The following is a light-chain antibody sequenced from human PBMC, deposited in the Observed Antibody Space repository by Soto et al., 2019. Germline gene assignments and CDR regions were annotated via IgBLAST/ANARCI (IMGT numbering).Light chain of an antibody. Sequence: QSALTQPASVSGSPGQPITISCTGTNSDVGCYNLVSWYQQHPGKAPKLMIYEGSKRPSGVSNRFSGSKSGNTASLTISGLQAEDEADYYCCSYAASSTYVFGAGTKLTVL. CDR1: NSDVGCYNL. J-gene: IGLJ1*01. V-gene: IGLV2-23*01. CDR3: CSYAASSTYV. CDR2: EGS.